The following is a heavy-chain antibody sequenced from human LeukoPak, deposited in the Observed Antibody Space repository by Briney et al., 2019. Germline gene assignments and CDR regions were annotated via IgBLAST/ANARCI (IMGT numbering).Heavy chain of an antibody. Sequence: SQTLSLTCTVSGGSISSGGYYWSWIRQHPGKGLEWIGYIYYSGSTYYNPSLKSRVTISVDTSKNQFSLKLSSVTAADTAVYYCASTYYYDSSGYPLGFDYCGQGTLVTVSS. V-gene: IGHV4-31*03. CDR2: IYYSGST. J-gene: IGHJ4*02. D-gene: IGHD3-22*01. CDR1: GGSISSGGYY. CDR3: ASTYYYDSSGYPLGFDY.